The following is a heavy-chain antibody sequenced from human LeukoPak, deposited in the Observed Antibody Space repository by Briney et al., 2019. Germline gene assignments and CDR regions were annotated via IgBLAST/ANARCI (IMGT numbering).Heavy chain of an antibody. CDR1: GYTFTGYY. Sequence: ASVKVSCKASGYTFTGYYMHWVRQAPGQGLEWMGWINPNSGGTNYAQKFQGRVTMTRDTSISTAYMELSRLRAEDTAVYYCAKRKLRIAAAGSDSGAFDYWGQGTLVTVSS. D-gene: IGHD6-13*01. V-gene: IGHV1-2*02. CDR2: INPNSGGT. CDR3: AKRKLRIAAAGSDSGAFDY. J-gene: IGHJ4*02.